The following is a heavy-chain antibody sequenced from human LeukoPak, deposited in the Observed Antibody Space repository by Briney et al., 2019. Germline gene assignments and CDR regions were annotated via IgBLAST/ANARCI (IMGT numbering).Heavy chain of an antibody. Sequence: SETLSLTCAVYGGSFSGYYWSWIRQPPGKGLEWIGEINHSGITNYNPSLKSRVTISVDTSKNQFSLKLSSVTAADTAVYYCARRLKGYSYGGYYYYGMDVWGQGTTVTVSS. CDR3: ARRLKGYSYGGYYYYGMDV. D-gene: IGHD5-18*01. J-gene: IGHJ6*02. CDR2: INHSGIT. CDR1: GGSFSGYY. V-gene: IGHV4-34*01.